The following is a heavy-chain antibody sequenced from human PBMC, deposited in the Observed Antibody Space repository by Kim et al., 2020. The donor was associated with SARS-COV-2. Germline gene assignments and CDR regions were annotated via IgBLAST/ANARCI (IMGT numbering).Heavy chain of an antibody. Sequence: SETLSLTCAVSGGSISSSNWWSWVRQPPGKGLELIGEIYHSGSTNYNPSLKSRVTISVDKSKNQFSLKLSSVTAADTAVYYCARGYSSGWYGTYYYGMDVWGQGTTVTVSS. J-gene: IGHJ6*02. CDR3: ARGYSSGWYGTYYYGMDV. V-gene: IGHV4-4*02. CDR1: GGSISSSNW. CDR2: IYHSGST. D-gene: IGHD6-19*01.